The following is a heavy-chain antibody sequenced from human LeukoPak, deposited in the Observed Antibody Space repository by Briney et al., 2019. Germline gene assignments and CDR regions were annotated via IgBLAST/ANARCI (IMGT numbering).Heavy chain of an antibody. CDR2: IWYDGSNK. Sequence: GGSLRLSCAASGFTFSSYGMHWVRQAPGKGLEWVAVIWYDGSNKYYADSVKGRFTISRDNSKNTLYLQMNSLRAEDTAVYYCARDRHLRYFDWLPLYYYGMDVWGQGTTVTVSS. V-gene: IGHV3-33*01. CDR3: ARDRHLRYFDWLPLYYYGMDV. CDR1: GFTFSSYG. D-gene: IGHD3-9*01. J-gene: IGHJ6*02.